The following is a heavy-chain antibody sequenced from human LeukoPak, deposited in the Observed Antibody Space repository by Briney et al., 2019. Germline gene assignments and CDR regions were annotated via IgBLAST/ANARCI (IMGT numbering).Heavy chain of an antibody. V-gene: IGHV1-2*02. D-gene: IGHD3-10*01. CDR3: AREYGSITMVI. CDR1: GYTLIHYY. J-gene: IGHJ3*02. CDR2: INTNCGGT. Sequence: GASVKVPRKASGYTLIHYYMHGVRQAPGEGLEWMGWINTNCGGTNYAQKFQGRVTMTRDTSISTAYMELSRLRSDDTAVYYCAREYGSITMVIWGQGTMVTVSS.